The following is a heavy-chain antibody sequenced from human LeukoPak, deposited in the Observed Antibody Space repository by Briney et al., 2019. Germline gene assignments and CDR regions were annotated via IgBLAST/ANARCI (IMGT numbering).Heavy chain of an antibody. CDR2: INPNSGGT. J-gene: IGHJ4*02. CDR1: GYTFTGYY. Sequence: ASVKVSCKASGYTFTGYYMHWVRQAPGQGLEWMGRINPNSGGTNYAQKFQGRVTMTRDTSISTACMELSSLRSEDTAVYYCARERGLREYYFDYWGQGTLVTVSS. D-gene: IGHD3-16*01. V-gene: IGHV1-2*06. CDR3: ARERGLREYYFDY.